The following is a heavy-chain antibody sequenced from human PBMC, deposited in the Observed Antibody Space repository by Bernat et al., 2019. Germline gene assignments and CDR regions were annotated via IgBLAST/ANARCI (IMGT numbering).Heavy chain of an antibody. J-gene: IGHJ4*03. Sequence: QVQLVESGGGVVQPGRSLRLSCAASGFTFSSYGMHWVRQAPGKGLEWVAVIWYDGSNKYYADSVKGRFTISRDNSKNTLYLQMNSLRAEDTAVYYCARGKAVAAPFDYWGQGTTVTVSS. CDR3: ARGKAVAAPFDY. D-gene: IGHD6-19*01. V-gene: IGHV3-33*01. CDR1: GFTFSSYG. CDR2: IWYDGSNK.